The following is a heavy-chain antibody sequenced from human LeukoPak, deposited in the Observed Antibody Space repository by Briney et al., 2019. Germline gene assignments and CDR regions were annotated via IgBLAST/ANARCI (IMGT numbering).Heavy chain of an antibody. CDR3: ARLISGSLGQFDY. Sequence: SETLSLTCTVSGGSISSGGYYWSWIRQPPGKGLEWIGGIYYTGTTYSNPSLKSRVTMSVDTSKNQFSLKLSPVTAADTAVYYCARLISGSLGQFDYWGQGTLVTVSS. J-gene: IGHJ4*02. V-gene: IGHV4-39*01. CDR1: GGSISSGGYY. CDR2: IYYTGTT. D-gene: IGHD3/OR15-3a*01.